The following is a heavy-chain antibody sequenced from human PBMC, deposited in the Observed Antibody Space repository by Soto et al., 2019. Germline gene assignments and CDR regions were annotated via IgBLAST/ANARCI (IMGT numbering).Heavy chain of an antibody. J-gene: IGHJ3*02. Sequence: QVQLQESGPGLVKPSETLSLTCTVSGGSVSSGSYYWSWIRQPPGKGLEWIGYIYYSGSTNYNPSRTSRDALSVDTSKNQLSLKLSSVTAADTAVYYCARDYGDTGGAFDIWGQGTMVTVSS. CDR1: GGSVSSGSYY. V-gene: IGHV4-61*01. D-gene: IGHD4-17*01. CDR2: IYYSGST. CDR3: ARDYGDTGGAFDI.